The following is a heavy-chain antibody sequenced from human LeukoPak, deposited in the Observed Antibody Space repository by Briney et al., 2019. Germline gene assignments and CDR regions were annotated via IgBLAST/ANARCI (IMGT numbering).Heavy chain of an antibody. CDR2: IYYSGST. CDR1: GGSISSGGYY. Sequence: PSETLSLTCTVSGGSISSGGYYWSWLRQHPGTGLEWIGYIYYSGSTYYNPSLKSRVTISVDTSKNQFSLKLSSVTAADTAVYYCASLNVVPAAIRSDYWGQGTLVTVS. CDR3: ASLNVVPAAIRSDY. D-gene: IGHD2-2*01. J-gene: IGHJ4*02. V-gene: IGHV4-31*03.